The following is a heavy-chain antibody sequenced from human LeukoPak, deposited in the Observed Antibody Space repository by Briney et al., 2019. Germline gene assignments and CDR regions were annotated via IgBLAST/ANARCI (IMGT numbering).Heavy chain of an antibody. CDR2: IWFDGSNN. CDR1: GFTFSSNG. CDR3: ARDAGYYDSSGIDY. Sequence: GGSLRLSCAASGFTFSSNGMHWVRQAPGKGLEWVAGIWFDGSNNYYADSVKGRFTISRDNSEKMLYLQMNSLRAEDTAVYYCARDAGYYDSSGIDYWGQGTLVTVSS. J-gene: IGHJ4*02. V-gene: IGHV3-33*01. D-gene: IGHD3-22*01.